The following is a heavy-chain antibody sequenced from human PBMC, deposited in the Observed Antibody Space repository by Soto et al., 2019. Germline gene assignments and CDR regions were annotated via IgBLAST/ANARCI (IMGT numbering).Heavy chain of an antibody. J-gene: IGHJ4*02. CDR1: GFTFSKAW. Sequence: WSLRLSCATSGFTFSKAWVGWVRQAPGKGLEWVGRIMSKTDGGTTDYAAPVKGRFTISRDDSKSTLYLQMNSLKTEDTAFYYCTTDSGMSPYSFDYWGQGTLVTSPQ. CDR2: IMSKTDGGTT. D-gene: IGHD1-26*01. V-gene: IGHV3-15*01. CDR3: TTDSGMSPYSFDY.